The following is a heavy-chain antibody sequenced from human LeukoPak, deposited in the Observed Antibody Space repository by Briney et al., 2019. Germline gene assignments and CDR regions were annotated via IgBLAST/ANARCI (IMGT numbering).Heavy chain of an antibody. J-gene: IGHJ3*02. CDR3: ARGWVVSYAFDI. V-gene: IGHV4-59*01. Sequence: SETLSLTCTVSGGSISRYYWSWIRQPPGKGLEWIGYIYYSGSTNYNPSLKSRVTISVDTSKNQFSLKLSSVTAADTAVYYCARGWVVSYAFDIWGQGTMVTVSS. D-gene: IGHD1-26*01. CDR2: IYYSGST. CDR1: GGSISRYY.